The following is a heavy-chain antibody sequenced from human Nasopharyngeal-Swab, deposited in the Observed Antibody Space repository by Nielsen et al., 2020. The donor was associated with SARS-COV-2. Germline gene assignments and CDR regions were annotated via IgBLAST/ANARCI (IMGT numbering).Heavy chain of an antibody. D-gene: IGHD6-19*01. J-gene: IGHJ4*02. CDR1: GFTFSHAW. CDR3: TTSSSGWFEVDY. Sequence: GGSLRLSCAASGFTFSHAWMTWVRQAPGKGLEWVGRINIKTDGGTTDYAAPVKGRFIISRDDSKNTLYLQMNSLRTEDTAVYYCTTSSSGWFEVDYWGQGTLVTVSS. V-gene: IGHV3-15*01. CDR2: INIKTDGGTT.